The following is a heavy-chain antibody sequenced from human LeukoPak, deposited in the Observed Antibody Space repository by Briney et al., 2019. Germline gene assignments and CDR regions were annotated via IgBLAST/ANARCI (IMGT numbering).Heavy chain of an antibody. CDR3: ARPLRINCGMDV. D-gene: IGHD3-3*01. CDR1: GFTVSSNY. J-gene: IGHJ6*02. Sequence: GGSLRLSCAASGFTVSSNYMSWVRQTPGKGLEWVSIIYYDGSTYYTDSVKGRFTISRDNSKNTMYLQMNSLRAEDTAVYYCARPLRINCGMDVWGQGTTVTVSS. V-gene: IGHV3-53*01. CDR2: IYYDGST.